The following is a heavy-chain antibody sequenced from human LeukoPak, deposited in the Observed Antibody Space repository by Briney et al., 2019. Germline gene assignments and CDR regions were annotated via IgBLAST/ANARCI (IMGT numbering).Heavy chain of an antibody. CDR2: IYTSGST. V-gene: IGHV4-61*02. D-gene: IGHD3-3*01. Sequence: SQTLSLTCTVSGGFISSGSYYWSWIRQPAGKGLEWIGRIYTSGSTNYNPSLKSRVIISVDTSKNQFPLKLSSVTAADTAVYYCARESSLLRSTDYWGQGTLVTVSS. CDR3: ARESSLLRSTDY. CDR1: GGFISSGSYY. J-gene: IGHJ4*02.